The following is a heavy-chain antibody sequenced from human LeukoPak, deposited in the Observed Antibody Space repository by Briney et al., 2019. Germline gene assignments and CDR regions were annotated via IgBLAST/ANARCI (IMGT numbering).Heavy chain of an antibody. V-gene: IGHV4-59*01. Sequence: SETLSLTCTVSGDSITSCYWNWIRQPPGKGLEWIGYIHYSGSTKYSPSLKSRATISVDTSKNQFSLKLSSVTAADTAVYYCTRGGESSSWYHFDYWGQGTLLTVSS. CDR2: IHYSGST. CDR1: GDSITSCY. CDR3: TRGGESSSWYHFDY. D-gene: IGHD6-13*01. J-gene: IGHJ4*02.